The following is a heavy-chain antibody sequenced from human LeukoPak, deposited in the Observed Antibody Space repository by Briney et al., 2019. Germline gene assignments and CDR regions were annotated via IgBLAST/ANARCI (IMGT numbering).Heavy chain of an antibody. CDR2: ISSSGSTI. V-gene: IGHV3-11*04. CDR1: XFTXXDXY. CDR3: ARIGSYDF. Sequence: RLXXAAXXFTXXDXYMSXXRXAXXXGLEWVSYISSSGSTIYYADSVKGRFTISRDNAKNSLYLQMNSLRAEDTAVYYCARIGSYDFWGQGTLVTVSS. D-gene: IGHD3-3*01. J-gene: IGHJ4*02.